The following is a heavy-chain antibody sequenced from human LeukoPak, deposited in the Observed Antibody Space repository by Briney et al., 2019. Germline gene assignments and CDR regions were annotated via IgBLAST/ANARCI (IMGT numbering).Heavy chain of an antibody. CDR1: GFTFSSYG. CDR2: ISYDGSNK. Sequence: GRSLRLSCAASGFTFSSYGMHWVRQAPGKGLEWVAVISYDGSNKYYADSVKGRFTISRDNSKNTLYLQMNSLRAEDTAVYFCARDVSRISDFWGQGTLVTVSS. CDR3: ARDVSRISDF. V-gene: IGHV3-30*03. J-gene: IGHJ4*02. D-gene: IGHD2-15*01.